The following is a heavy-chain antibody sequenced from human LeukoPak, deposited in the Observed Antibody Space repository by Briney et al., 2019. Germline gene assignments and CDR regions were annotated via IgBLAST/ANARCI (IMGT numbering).Heavy chain of an antibody. Sequence: ASVKVSCKPSGYTFTGYYMHWVRQAPGQGLEWMGWINPNSGGTNYAQKFQGRVTMTRDTSISTAYMELSRLRSDDTAVYYCARVPYLYYYDSSGSPHDAFDIWGQGTMVTVSS. J-gene: IGHJ3*02. CDR1: GYTFTGYY. CDR3: ARVPYLYYYDSSGSPHDAFDI. CDR2: INPNSGGT. D-gene: IGHD3-22*01. V-gene: IGHV1-2*02.